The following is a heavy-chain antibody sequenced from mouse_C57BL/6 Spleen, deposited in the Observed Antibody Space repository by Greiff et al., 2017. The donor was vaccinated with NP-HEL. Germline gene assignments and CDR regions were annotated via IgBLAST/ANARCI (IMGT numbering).Heavy chain of an antibody. CDR2: ISSGGSYT. Sequence: DVQLVESGGDLVKPGGSLKLSCAASGFTFSSYGMSWVRQTPDKRLEWVATISSGGSYTYYPDSVKGRFTISRDNAKNTLYLQMSSLKSEDTAMYYCARHRDFGSGGYFDVWGTGTTVTVSS. J-gene: IGHJ1*03. V-gene: IGHV5-6*01. CDR3: ARHRDFGSGGYFDV. D-gene: IGHD2-1*01. CDR1: GFTFSSYG.